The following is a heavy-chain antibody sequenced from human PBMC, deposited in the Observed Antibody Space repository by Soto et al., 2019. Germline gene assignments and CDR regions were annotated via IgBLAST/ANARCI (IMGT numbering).Heavy chain of an antibody. V-gene: IGHV1-69*06. CDR2: IIPLFGTA. Sequence: QVKLVQSGAEVQKPGSSVTVSCTASGGTFNNYAISWVRQAPGQGLEWMGGIIPLFGTANYAQKFEGRVTITADKSTDTAYMELSSLKSEDTAVYYCARLIGEGYSGTYALDYWGQGTLVTVSS. J-gene: IGHJ4*02. D-gene: IGHD1-26*01. CDR1: GGTFNNYA. CDR3: ARLIGEGYSGTYALDY.